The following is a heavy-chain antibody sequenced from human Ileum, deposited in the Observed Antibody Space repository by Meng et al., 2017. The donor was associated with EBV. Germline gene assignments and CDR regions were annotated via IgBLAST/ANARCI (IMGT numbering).Heavy chain of an antibody. CDR1: GGPINSSSYY. V-gene: IGHV4-39*01. CDR2: IYYSGRT. CDR3: ARPIAAAGWFDP. Sequence: LQVTGSGTALVKPSEPLSLTVPVYGGPINSSSYYWGWIRQPPGKGLEWIGSIYYSGRTYYNPSLKSRVTISVDTSKNQFSLKLSSVTAADTAVYYCARPIAAAGWFDPWGQGTLVTVSS. J-gene: IGHJ5*02. D-gene: IGHD6-13*01.